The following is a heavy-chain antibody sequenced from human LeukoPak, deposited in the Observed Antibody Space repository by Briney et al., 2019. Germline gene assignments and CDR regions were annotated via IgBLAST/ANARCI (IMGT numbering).Heavy chain of an antibody. J-gene: IGHJ4*02. CDR3: AKSGYNRFDY. Sequence: GGSLRLSCAASGFTFSTFAMIWVRQPPGKGLEWVSSIFPSGGEIHYADSVKGRFTISRDNSKNTLYLQMNSLRAEDTAVYYCAKSGYNRFDYWGQGTLVTVSS. CDR1: GFTFSTFA. V-gene: IGHV3-23*01. D-gene: IGHD5-24*01. CDR2: IFPSGGEI.